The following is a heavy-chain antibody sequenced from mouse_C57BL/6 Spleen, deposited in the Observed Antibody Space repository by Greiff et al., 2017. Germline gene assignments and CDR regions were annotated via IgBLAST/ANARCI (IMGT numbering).Heavy chain of an antibody. CDR3: AKTEDYDVYYFDY. J-gene: IGHJ2*01. V-gene: IGHV1-64*01. CDR2: IHPNSGST. CDR1: GYTFTSYW. D-gene: IGHD2-4*01. Sequence: VKLQQPGAELVKPGASVKLSCKASGYTFTSYWMHWVKQSPGQGLEWIGMIHPNSGSTNYNEKFKSKATLTVDKSSSTAYMQRSSLTSEDSAVYYCAKTEDYDVYYFDYWGQGTTLTVSS.